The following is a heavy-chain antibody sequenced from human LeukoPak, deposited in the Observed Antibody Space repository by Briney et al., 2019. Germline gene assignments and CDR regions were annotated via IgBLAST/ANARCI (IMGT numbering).Heavy chain of an antibody. J-gene: IGHJ4*02. V-gene: IGHV3-20*04. D-gene: IGHD2-2*02. CDR2: INWNGGST. CDR1: GFTFDDYG. Sequence: GGSLRLSCAASGFTFDDYGMSWVRQAPGKGLEWVSGINWNGGSTGYADSVKGRFTISRDNAKNSLYLQMNSLRAEDTALYYCATGYWSSTSCYTPLDYWGQGTLVTVSS. CDR3: ATGYWSSTSCYTPLDY.